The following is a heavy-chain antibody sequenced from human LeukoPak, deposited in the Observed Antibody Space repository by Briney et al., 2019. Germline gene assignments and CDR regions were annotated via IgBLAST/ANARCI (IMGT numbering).Heavy chain of an antibody. CDR3: ARDRYCTNGVCYTDAFDI. V-gene: IGHV3-53*01. D-gene: IGHD2-8*01. J-gene: IGHJ3*02. CDR1: GFTFSNYA. Sequence: SGGSLRLSCAASGFTFSNYAMSWVRQAPGKGLGWVSVIYSGGSTYYADSVKGRFTISRDNSKNTLYLQMNSLRAEDTAVYYCARDRYCTNGVCYTDAFDIWGQGTMVTVSS. CDR2: IYSGGST.